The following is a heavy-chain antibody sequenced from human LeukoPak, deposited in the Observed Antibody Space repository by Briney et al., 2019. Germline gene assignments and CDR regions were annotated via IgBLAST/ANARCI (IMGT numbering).Heavy chain of an antibody. CDR3: ARDKAEDAFDI. J-gene: IGHJ3*02. CDR1: GFTFSSYS. CDR2: ISSSSSYI. V-gene: IGHV3-21*01. Sequence: GGSLRLSCTASGFTFSSYSMNWVRQAPGKGLEWVSSISSSSSYIYYADSVKGRFTISRDNAKNSLYLQMNSLRAEDTAVYYCARDKAEDAFDIWGQGTMVTVSS. D-gene: IGHD1-14*01.